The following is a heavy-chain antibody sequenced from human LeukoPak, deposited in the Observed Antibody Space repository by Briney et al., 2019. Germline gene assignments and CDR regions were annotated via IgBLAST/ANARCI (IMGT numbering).Heavy chain of an antibody. J-gene: IGHJ4*02. Sequence: GASVKVSCKASGYTFTSYGISWVRQAPGQGLEWMGWISAYNGSTNYAQKLQGRVTMTTDTSTSTAYMELRSLRSDDTAVYYCARVGYSGYDYEAPLVTPGDYWGQGTLVTVSS. CDR3: ARVGYSGYDYEAPLVTPGDY. V-gene: IGHV1-18*01. CDR1: GYTFTSYG. D-gene: IGHD5-12*01. CDR2: ISAYNGST.